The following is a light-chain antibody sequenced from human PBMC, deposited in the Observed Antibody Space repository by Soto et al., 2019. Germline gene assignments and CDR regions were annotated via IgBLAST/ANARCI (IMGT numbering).Light chain of an antibody. CDR1: SSDVGGYNY. CDR2: EVS. CDR3: SSYTSSSTLYV. J-gene: IGLJ1*01. V-gene: IGLV2-14*01. Sequence: LNQPASVSGSPGQSITISCTGTSSDVGGYNYVSWYQQHPGKAPKLMIYEVSNRPSGVSNRFSGSKSGNTASLTISGLQAEDEADYYCSSYTSSSTLYVFGTGTKVTVL.